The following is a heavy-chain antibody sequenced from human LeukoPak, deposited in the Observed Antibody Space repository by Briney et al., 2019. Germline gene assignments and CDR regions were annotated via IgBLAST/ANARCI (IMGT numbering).Heavy chain of an antibody. CDR3: AKGDYGDYGDQRQIDY. Sequence: HPGRSLRLSCAASGFTFSSYGMHWVRQAPGKGLEWVAVIWYGGSNKYYADSVKGRFTISRDNSKNMLYLQMNSLRVEDTAVYYCAKGDYGDYGDQRQIDYWGQGTLVTVSS. D-gene: IGHD4-17*01. CDR2: IWYGGSNK. V-gene: IGHV3-30*18. CDR1: GFTFSSYG. J-gene: IGHJ4*02.